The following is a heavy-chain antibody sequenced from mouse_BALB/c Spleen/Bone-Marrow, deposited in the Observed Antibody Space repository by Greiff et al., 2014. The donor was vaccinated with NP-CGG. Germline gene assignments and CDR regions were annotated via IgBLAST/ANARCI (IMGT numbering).Heavy chain of an antibody. V-gene: IGHV3-2*02. CDR3: ARGSYFNY. CDR2: INYSGST. CDR1: GYSITSDYA. J-gene: IGHJ2*01. Sequence: ESGPGLVKPSQSLSLTCTVTGYSITSDYAWNWIRQFPGNKLEWMGYINYSGSTSYNPSLKSRISITRDTSKNQFFLQLNSVTTEDTATYYCARGSYFNYWGQGTTLTVSS.